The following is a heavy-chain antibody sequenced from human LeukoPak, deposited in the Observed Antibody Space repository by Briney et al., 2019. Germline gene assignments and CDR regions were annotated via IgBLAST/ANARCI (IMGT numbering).Heavy chain of an antibody. CDR2: ISAYNGNT. J-gene: IGHJ4*02. CDR1: GYTFTSYG. V-gene: IGHV1-18*01. Sequence: APVKVSCKASGYTFTSYGISWVRQAPGQGLEWMGWISAYNGNTNYAQKLQGRVTMTTDTSTSTAYMELRSLRSDDTAVYYCARGVEPYYYDSSGYSPFDYWGQGTLVTVSS. D-gene: IGHD3-22*01. CDR3: ARGVEPYYYDSSGYSPFDY.